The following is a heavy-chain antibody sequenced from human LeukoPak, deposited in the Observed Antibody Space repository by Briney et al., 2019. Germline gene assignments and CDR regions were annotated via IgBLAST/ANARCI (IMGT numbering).Heavy chain of an antibody. V-gene: IGHV5-51*01. CDR2: IYPGDSDT. J-gene: IGHJ3*01. Sequence: GESLKISCQASGYSFTNYWIGWVRQMPGKGLEWMGIIYPGDSDTRYSPSFQGQVTISADKSISTAYLHWSSLKASDTAMYYCGRLSNGDVAFDVWGQGTMVTVSS. CDR3: GRLSNGDVAFDV. CDR1: GYSFTNYW. D-gene: IGHD7-27*01.